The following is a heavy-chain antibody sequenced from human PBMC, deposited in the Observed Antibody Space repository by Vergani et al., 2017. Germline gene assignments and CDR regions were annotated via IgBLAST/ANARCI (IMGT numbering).Heavy chain of an antibody. Sequence: EVQLVESGGGLVQPGGSLRLSCAASGFTFSSYEMNWVRQAPGKGLEWVSYISSSGSTIYYADAVKGRFTISRDNAKNSLYLQMNSLRAEDTAVYYCARDHPLTYYGDYYFDYWGQGTLVTVSS. J-gene: IGHJ4*02. CDR2: ISSSGSTI. CDR1: GFTFSSYE. V-gene: IGHV3-48*03. D-gene: IGHD4-17*01. CDR3: ARDHPLTYYGDYYFDY.